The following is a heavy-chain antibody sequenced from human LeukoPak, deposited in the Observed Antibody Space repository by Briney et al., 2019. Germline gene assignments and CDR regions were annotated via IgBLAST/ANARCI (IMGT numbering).Heavy chain of an antibody. CDR3: ARGPEIEVAGTTFGEYKWFHP. V-gene: IGHV1-69*01. J-gene: IGHJ5*02. CDR1: GGTLSNYP. CDR2: IMPIFGTA. D-gene: IGHD6-19*01. Sequence: SVKVSCKTSGGTLSNYPISWVRQAPGQGLEWMGGIMPIFGTAHYAEKFQASVTITADESTNTVFVELRSLKSEDAAVYYCARGPEIEVAGTTFGEYKWFHPWGQGTLLTVSS.